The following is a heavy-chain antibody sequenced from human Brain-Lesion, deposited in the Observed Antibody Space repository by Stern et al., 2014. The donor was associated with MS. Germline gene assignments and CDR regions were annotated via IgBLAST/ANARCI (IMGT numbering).Heavy chain of an antibody. CDR1: GGPISSGGYY. CDR2: IFNRGST. D-gene: IGHD2-2*01. J-gene: IGHJ6*02. CDR3: ARGRVVPGFQYYATDV. Sequence: QDQLVESGPGLVKPSQTLSLSCTVSGGPISSGGYYWSWIRQPAGKGLEWIGRIFNRGSTSYNPSLKSRVTISIDTSKNQFSLRLNSMTAADTAVYYCARGRVVPGFQYYATDVWGQGTTVIVSS. V-gene: IGHV4-61*02.